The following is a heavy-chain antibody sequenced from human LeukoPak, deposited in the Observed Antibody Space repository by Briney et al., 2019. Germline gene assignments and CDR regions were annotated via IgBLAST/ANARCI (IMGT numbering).Heavy chain of an antibody. CDR1: GGSISSYY. CDR3: ARDIHDFWSGSYYYYMDV. Sequence: SETLSLTCTVSGGSISSYYWSWIRQPAGKGLEWIGRIYTSGSTNYNPSLKSRVTMSVDTSKNQFSLKLSSVTAADTAVYYCARDIHDFWSGSYYYYMDVWGKGTTVTVSS. J-gene: IGHJ6*03. CDR2: IYTSGST. V-gene: IGHV4-4*07. D-gene: IGHD3-3*01.